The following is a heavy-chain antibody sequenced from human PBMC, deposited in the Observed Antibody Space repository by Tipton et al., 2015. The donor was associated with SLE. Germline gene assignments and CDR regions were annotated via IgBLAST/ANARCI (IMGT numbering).Heavy chain of an antibody. D-gene: IGHD2-15*01. CDR2: ISRSSSYI. V-gene: IGHV3-21*04. J-gene: IGHJ6*03. CDR1: GFAVNSYH. Sequence: SLRLSCAASGFAVNSYHMTWVRQAPGKGLEWVSSISRSSSYIYYADSVNDRSTISRDNAKNSLYLQMNSLRAEDTAVYYCAREGPSWYYYYYMDVWGKGSTVTVSS. CDR3: AREGPSWYYYYYMDV.